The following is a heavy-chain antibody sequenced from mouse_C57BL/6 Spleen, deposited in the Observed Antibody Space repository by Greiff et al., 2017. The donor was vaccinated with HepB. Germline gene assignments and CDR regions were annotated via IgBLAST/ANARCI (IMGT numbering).Heavy chain of an antibody. CDR1: GYSITSGYD. J-gene: IGHJ3*01. CDR2: ISYSGST. Sequence: EVQLVESGPGMVKPSQSLSLTCTVTGYSITSGYDWHWIRHFPGNKLEWMGYISYSGSTNYNPSLKSRISITHDTSKNHFFLKLNSVTTEDTATYYCARVGLRSPFAYWGQGTLVTVSA. CDR3: ARVGLRSPFAY. V-gene: IGHV3-1*01. D-gene: IGHD1-1*01.